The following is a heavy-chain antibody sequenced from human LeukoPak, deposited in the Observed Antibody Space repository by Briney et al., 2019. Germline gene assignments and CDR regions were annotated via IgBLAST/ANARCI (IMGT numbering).Heavy chain of an antibody. Sequence: PSETLSLTCTVSGGSISSYYWSWIRQPPGKGLEWIGYIYYSGSTNYNPFLKSRVTISVNTSRNQSSLKLSSVTAADTAVYYCARQGSVGYYASGSYVGNWGQGTLVAVSS. J-gene: IGHJ4*02. D-gene: IGHD3-10*01. CDR3: ARQGSVGYYASGSYVGN. CDR2: IYYSGST. V-gene: IGHV4-59*08. CDR1: GGSISSYY.